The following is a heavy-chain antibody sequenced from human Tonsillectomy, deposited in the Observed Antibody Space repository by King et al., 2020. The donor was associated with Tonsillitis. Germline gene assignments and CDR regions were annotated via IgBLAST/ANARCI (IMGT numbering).Heavy chain of an antibody. D-gene: IGHD5-18*01. Sequence: QLQESGPGLVKPSETLSLTCTVSGDSINLFYWSWIRQPPGRGLEWIGLIYYTGTTNYNPSLKSRVTISLDTSKNQFSLRLSAVTAAATAVYYCARDEGARGYSYGYFDSWGQGTLVTVSS. J-gene: IGHJ5*01. V-gene: IGHV4-59*01. CDR3: ARDEGARGYSYGYFDS. CDR1: GDSINLFY. CDR2: IYYTGTT.